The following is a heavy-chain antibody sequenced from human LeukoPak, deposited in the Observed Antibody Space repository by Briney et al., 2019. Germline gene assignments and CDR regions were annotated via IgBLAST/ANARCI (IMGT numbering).Heavy chain of an antibody. V-gene: IGHV4-38-2*02. CDR3: ARVPGVYYDRLTGYGSGWFDP. Sequence: PSETLPLTCTVSGYSISSGYYWGWVRQSPGKGLEWIGTVYHSGSTYYNPSLRSRVTISVETSKNQFSLKVRSMTAADTAMYYCARVPGVYYDRLTGYGSGWFDPWGQGTLVTVSS. J-gene: IGHJ5*02. CDR1: GYSISSGYY. D-gene: IGHD3-9*01. CDR2: VYHSGST.